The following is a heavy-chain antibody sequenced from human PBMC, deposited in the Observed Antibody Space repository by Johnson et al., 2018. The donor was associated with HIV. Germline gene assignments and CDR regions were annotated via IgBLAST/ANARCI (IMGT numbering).Heavy chain of an antibody. V-gene: IGHV3-30*04. CDR2: ISYDGSNK. CDR1: GFTFSSYA. CDR3: AKDLSSGYLMGAFDI. Sequence: QMQLVESGGGVVQPGRSLRLSCAASGFTFSSYAMHWVRQAPGKGLEWVAVISYDGSNKYYADSVKGRFTISRDNSKNTLYLQMNSLRAEDTAVYYCAKDLSSGYLMGAFDIWGQGTMVTVSS. J-gene: IGHJ3*02. D-gene: IGHD3-22*01.